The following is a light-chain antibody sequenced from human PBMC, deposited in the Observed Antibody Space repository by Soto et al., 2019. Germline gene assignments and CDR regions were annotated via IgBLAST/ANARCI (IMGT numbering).Light chain of an antibody. J-gene: IGKJ4*01. CDR1: QSISSW. CDR3: QQYNSYPYT. V-gene: IGKV1-5*01. Sequence: DIQMTQSPSTLSASVGDRVTITCRASQSISSWLAWYQQKPGKAPKLLIYDASSLESGVPSRFSGSGSGTEFTPTISSLQPDDFATYYCQQYNSYPYTFGGGTKVDIK. CDR2: DAS.